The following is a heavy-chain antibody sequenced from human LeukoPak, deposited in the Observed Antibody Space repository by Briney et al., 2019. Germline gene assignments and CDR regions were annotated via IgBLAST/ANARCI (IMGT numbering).Heavy chain of an antibody. CDR1: GFAFKDAW. CDR3: STNDALDI. CDR2: IKKVTDGATT. J-gene: IGHJ3*02. Sequence: GGSLRLSCAAPGFAFKDAWMNWVRQAPGKGLEWVGHIKKVTDGATTEYAAPVRGRFTISRDDSQNTLYLEMNSLKIEDTAIYYCSTNDALDIWGQGTKVTVSS. V-gene: IGHV3-15*01.